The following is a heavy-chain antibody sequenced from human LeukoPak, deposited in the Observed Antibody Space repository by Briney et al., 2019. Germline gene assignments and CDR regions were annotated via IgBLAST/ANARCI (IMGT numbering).Heavy chain of an antibody. D-gene: IGHD3-9*01. V-gene: IGHV5-51*01. CDR2: IYPGDSDT. J-gene: IGHJ6*02. CDR1: GYSFTSYW. CDR3: ARRGLLMESPMDV. Sequence: GESLKISCKGSGYSFTSYWIGWVRQMPGKGLEWMGIIYPGDSDTRYSPSFQGQVTISADKSISTAYLQWSSLKASDTAIYYCARRGLLMESPMDVWGQETTVTVYS.